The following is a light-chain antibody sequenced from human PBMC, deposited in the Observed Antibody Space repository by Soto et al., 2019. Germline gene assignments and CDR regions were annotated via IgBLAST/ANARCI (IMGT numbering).Light chain of an antibody. CDR3: LLSFGGARV. CDR2: DTT. CDR1: TGPVTSGQY. J-gene: IGLJ3*02. Sequence: QSVVTQEPSLTVSPGGTVTLTCGSSTGPVTSGQYPYWFQQKPGQAPRTLIYDTTNRHSWTPARFSGSLLEGKAALTLSGAQPEDEAVYYCLLSFGGARVFGGGTKLTVL. V-gene: IGLV7-46*01.